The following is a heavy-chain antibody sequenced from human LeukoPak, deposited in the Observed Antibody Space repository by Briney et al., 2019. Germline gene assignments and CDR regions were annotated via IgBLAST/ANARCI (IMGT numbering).Heavy chain of an antibody. V-gene: IGHV3-9*03. CDR2: ISWNSGSI. Sequence: PGRSLRLSCAASGFTFDDYSMHWVRQAPGKGLEWVSGISWNSGSIVYADSVKGRFTISRDRTKNSLYLQMNSLRAEDMALYYCAGGNGYSTSGYVDYWGQGTLVTVSS. J-gene: IGHJ4*02. D-gene: IGHD6-13*01. CDR1: GFTFDDYS. CDR3: AGGNGYSTSGYVDY.